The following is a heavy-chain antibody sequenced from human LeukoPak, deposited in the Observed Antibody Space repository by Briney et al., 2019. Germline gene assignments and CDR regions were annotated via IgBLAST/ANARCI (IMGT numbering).Heavy chain of an antibody. J-gene: IGHJ6*02. CDR1: GFTFSSYA. D-gene: IGHD3-3*01. Sequence: GGSLRLSCAASGFTFSSYAMSWVRQAPGKGLEWVSAISGSGGSTYYADSVKGRFTISRDNSKNTLYLQMNSLRAEDTAVYYCASSHDFWSVYYTDYYYYGMDVWGQGTTVTVSS. CDR2: ISGSGGST. CDR3: ASSHDFWSVYYTDYYYYGMDV. V-gene: IGHV3-23*01.